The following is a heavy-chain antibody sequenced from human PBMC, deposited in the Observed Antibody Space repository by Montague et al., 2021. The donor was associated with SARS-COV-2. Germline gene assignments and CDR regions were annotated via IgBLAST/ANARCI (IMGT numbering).Heavy chain of an antibody. Sequence: SETLSLTCTVSGGSISSYYWSWIRQPPGKGLEWIGYIYYSGSTNXNPSLKSRVTISVDTSKNQFSLKLSSVTAADTAVYYCARHLRQQLVNEGLFDYWGQGTLVTVSS. V-gene: IGHV4-59*08. CDR2: IYYSGST. J-gene: IGHJ4*02. CDR3: ARHLRQQLVNEGLFDY. CDR1: GGSISSYY. D-gene: IGHD6-13*01.